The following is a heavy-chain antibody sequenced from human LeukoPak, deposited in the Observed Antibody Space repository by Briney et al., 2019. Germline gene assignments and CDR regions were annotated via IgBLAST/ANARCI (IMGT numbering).Heavy chain of an antibody. CDR2: FDPEDGET. CDR1: GYTLTELS. J-gene: IGHJ5*02. CDR3: ATDPYYYDSSGYPEFDP. Sequence: GSVKVSCKVSGYTLTELSIHWVRQAPGKGLEWMGGFDPEDGETIYAQKFQGRVTMTEDTSTDTAYMELSSLRSEDTAVYYCATDPYYYDSSGYPEFDPWGQGTLVTVSS. V-gene: IGHV1-24*01. D-gene: IGHD3-22*01.